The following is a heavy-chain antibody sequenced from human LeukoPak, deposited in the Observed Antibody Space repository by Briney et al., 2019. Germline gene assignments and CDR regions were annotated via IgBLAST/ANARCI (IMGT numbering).Heavy chain of an antibody. CDR2: IIPIFGTA. CDR3: ARVVPAAIRAFDI. V-gene: IGHV1-69*13. CDR1: GGTFSSYA. Sequence: GASVKVSCKASGGTFSSYAISWVRQAPGQGREWMGGIIPIFGTANYAQNFQGRVTITADESTSTAYMELSSLRSEDTAVYYCARVVPAAIRAFDIWGQGTMVTVSS. D-gene: IGHD2-2*02. J-gene: IGHJ3*02.